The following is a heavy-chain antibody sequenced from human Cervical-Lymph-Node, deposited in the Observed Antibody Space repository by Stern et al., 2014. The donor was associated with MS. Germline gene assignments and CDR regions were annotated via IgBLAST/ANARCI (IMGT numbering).Heavy chain of an antibody. D-gene: IGHD6-6*01. CDR1: EYSFTRFH. J-gene: IGHJ4*02. CDR3: ARGLEWRSSSSFAF. V-gene: IGHV1-46*03. Sequence: VQLVQSGAELKRPGASVMVSCKTSEYSFTRFHMNWVRQAPGQGLEWMGLISYRGGSTSYAQKFEDRVTMTRDISTSTVYMELSSLRSDDTAVYYCARGLEWRSSSSFAFWGQGSLITVSS. CDR2: ISYRGGST.